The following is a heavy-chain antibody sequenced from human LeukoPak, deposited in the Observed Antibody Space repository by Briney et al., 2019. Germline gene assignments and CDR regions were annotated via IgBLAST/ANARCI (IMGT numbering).Heavy chain of an antibody. V-gene: IGHV1-2*02. D-gene: IGHD2-15*01. CDR1: GYTFTGYY. Sequence: ASVKVSCKASGYTFTGYYMHWVRQAPGQGLEWMGWINPNSGGTNYAQKFQGRVTMTRDTSITTAYMELSRLTSDDTAVYYCARDYCNADRCHYWFDPWGQGTLVTVSS. J-gene: IGHJ5*02. CDR2: INPNSGGT. CDR3: ARDYCNADRCHYWFDP.